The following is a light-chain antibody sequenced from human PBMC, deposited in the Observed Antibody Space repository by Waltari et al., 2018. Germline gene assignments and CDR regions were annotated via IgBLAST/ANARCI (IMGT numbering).Light chain of an antibody. Sequence: QSALTQPASVSGSPGQSITISCTGTSSDVGSYNLVSWYQQHPGKAPKLMIYEGSKRPPGVSNRFSGSKSGNPASRTISGLQAEDGADYYCCSYSGSSTHVFGTGTKVTVL. V-gene: IGLV2-23*01. CDR1: SSDVGSYNL. CDR2: EGS. J-gene: IGLJ1*01. CDR3: CSYSGSSTHV.